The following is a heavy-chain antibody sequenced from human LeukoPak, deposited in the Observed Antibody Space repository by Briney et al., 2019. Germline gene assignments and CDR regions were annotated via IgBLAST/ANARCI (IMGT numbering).Heavy chain of an antibody. CDR1: GGSISCCH. CDR3: ARHGQNHGFDI. CDR2: IYYTGST. V-gene: IGHV4-59*08. Sequence: KPSATLSLTYTVSGGSISCCHWSCIRQPPGKGLEWIGYIYYTGSTNCSPSLKSRVTISIDTSKNQFSLKLTSVTAADTAVYYCARHGQNHGFDIWGQGTMVTVSS. J-gene: IGHJ3*02.